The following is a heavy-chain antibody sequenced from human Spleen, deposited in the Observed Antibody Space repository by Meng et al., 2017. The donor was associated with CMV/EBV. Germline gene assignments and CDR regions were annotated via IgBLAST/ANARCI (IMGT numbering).Heavy chain of an antibody. J-gene: IGHJ4*02. CDR2: ILHIFGTA. CDR1: GGAFISSA. V-gene: IGHV1-69*05. Sequence: SGGAFISSAISWVRQATGQGLEWMGGILHIFGTANYAQKFQGRVTITTDESTRPAYMALLSLRSEDTAMYYCARAIRRDGYLGGFDYWGQGTLVTVSS. CDR3: ARAIRRDGYLGGFDY. D-gene: IGHD5-24*01.